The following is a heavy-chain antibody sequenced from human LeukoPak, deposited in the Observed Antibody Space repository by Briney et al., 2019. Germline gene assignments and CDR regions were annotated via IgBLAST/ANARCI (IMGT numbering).Heavy chain of an antibody. CDR3: AREAYGDYGYYYYMDV. D-gene: IGHD4-17*01. Sequence: SETLSLTCAVYGGSFSGYYWSWIRQPPGKGLEWIGEINHSGSTNYNPSLKSRVTISVDTSKNQFSLKLSSVTAADTAVYYCAREAYGDYGYYYYMDVWGKGTTVTISS. CDR2: INHSGST. CDR1: GGSFSGYY. V-gene: IGHV4-34*01. J-gene: IGHJ6*03.